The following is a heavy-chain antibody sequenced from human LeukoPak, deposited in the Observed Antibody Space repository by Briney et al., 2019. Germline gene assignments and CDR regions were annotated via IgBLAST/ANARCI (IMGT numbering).Heavy chain of an antibody. CDR2: ISRNGGST. V-gene: IGHV3-64D*09. CDR3: VKANGDVYSGSYFGFCFDY. CDR1: GFTFSSYA. Sequence: PGGSLRLSCSASGFTFSSYAMNWVRQTPGKGLEYVSAISRNGGSTYYADSVKGRFTISRDNSKNTLYLQMSSLRAEDTAVYYCVKANGDVYSGSYFGFCFDYWGQGTLVTVSS. D-gene: IGHD1-26*01. J-gene: IGHJ4*02.